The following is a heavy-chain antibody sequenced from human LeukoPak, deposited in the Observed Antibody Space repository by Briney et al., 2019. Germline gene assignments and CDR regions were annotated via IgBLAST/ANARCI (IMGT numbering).Heavy chain of an antibody. V-gene: IGHV4-34*01. CDR2: INHSGST. J-gene: IGHJ4*02. Sequence: SETLPLTCAVYGGSFSGYYWSWIRQPPGKGLEWIGEINHSGSTNYNPSLKSRVTISVDTSKNQFSLKLGSVTAADTAVYYCARGHRYCSSTSCLLGRDYWGQGTLVTVSS. D-gene: IGHD2-2*01. CDR3: ARGHRYCSSTSCLLGRDY. CDR1: GGSFSGYY.